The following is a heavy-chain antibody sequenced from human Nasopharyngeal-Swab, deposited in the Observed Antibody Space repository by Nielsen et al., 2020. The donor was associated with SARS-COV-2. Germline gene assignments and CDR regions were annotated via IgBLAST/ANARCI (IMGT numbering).Heavy chain of an antibody. D-gene: IGHD3-9*01. CDR3: ARVAGITIFTDTTFDY. CDR1: GFTFSSYG. CDR2: IWYDGSNK. V-gene: IGHV3-33*01. Sequence: GGSLRLSCAASGFTFSSYGMHWVRQAPGKGLEWVAVIWYDGSNKYYADSVKGRFTISRDNSKNTLYLQMNSLGAEDTAVYYCARVAGITIFTDTTFDYWGQGTLVTVSS. J-gene: IGHJ4*02.